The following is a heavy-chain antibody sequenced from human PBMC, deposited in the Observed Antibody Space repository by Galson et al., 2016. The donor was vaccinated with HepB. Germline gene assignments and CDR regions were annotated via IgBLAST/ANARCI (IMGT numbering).Heavy chain of an antibody. D-gene: IGHD3-16*02. CDR1: GGSINNGGFH. CDR3: ARTASLLISGGVVVQSESGFEI. Sequence: TLSLTCTVSGGSINNGGFHWNWIRQDPEKGLEWMGYIYNSGNTFYNPSLRSRLTISLDTSKNQFSLRLTSVTAADTAVYYCARTASLLISGGVVVQSESGFEIWGQGTMVTVSS. J-gene: IGHJ3*02. CDR2: IYNSGNT. V-gene: IGHV4-31*03.